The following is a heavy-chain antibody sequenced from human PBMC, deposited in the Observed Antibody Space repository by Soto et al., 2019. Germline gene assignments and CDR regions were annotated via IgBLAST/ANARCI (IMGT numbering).Heavy chain of an antibody. CDR2: ISGSGGST. CDR1: GSTFSRYA. V-gene: IGHV3-23*01. Sequence: PGGSLRLSCAASGSTFSRYAMSWVRHAPGKGLEWVSAISGSGGSTYYADSVKGRFTISRDNSKNTLYMQMNSLRDEDTAVYYCAKDGPVVVAAKRSYYYGMDVGGEGTTVT. CDR3: AKDGPVVVAAKRSYYYGMDV. J-gene: IGHJ6*02. D-gene: IGHD2-15*01.